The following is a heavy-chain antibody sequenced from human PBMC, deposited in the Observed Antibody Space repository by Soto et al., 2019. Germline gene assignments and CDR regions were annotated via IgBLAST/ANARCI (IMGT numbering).Heavy chain of an antibody. J-gene: IGHJ3*02. Sequence: SETLSLTCTVSGGSISSYYWSWIRQPPGKGLEWIGYIYYSGSTNYNPSLKSRVTISVDTSKNQFSLKLSSVTAADTAVYYCARLRRSSSSYAFDIWGQGTMVTVS. CDR2: IYYSGST. V-gene: IGHV4-59*08. CDR3: ARLRRSSSSYAFDI. D-gene: IGHD6-13*01. CDR1: GGSISSYY.